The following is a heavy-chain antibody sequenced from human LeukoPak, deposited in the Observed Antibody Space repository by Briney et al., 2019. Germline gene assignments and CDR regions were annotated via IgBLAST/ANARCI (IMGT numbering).Heavy chain of an antibody. CDR1: GFTFSSYS. V-gene: IGHV3-21*04. J-gene: IGHJ6*02. CDR3: ARDTASYDSSGYYYYYGMDV. CDR2: ISSSSSYI. Sequence: KPGGSLRLSCAASGFTFSSYSMSWVRQAPGKGLEWVSSISSSSSYIYYADSVKGRFTISRDNAKNSLYLQVNSLRAEDTAVYYCARDTASYDSSGYYYYYGMDVWGQGTTVTVSS. D-gene: IGHD3-22*01.